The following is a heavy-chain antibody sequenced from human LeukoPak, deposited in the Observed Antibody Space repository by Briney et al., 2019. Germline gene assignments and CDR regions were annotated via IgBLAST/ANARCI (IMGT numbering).Heavy chain of an antibody. V-gene: IGHV4-39*07. D-gene: IGHD7-27*01. J-gene: IGHJ6*03. CDR1: GGSISSSSYY. Sequence: SETLSLTCTVSGGSISSSSYYWGWIRQPPGKGLEWIGSIYYSGSTYYNPSLKSRVTISVDTSKNQFSLKLSSVTAVDTAVYYCARDYWGSDYYYYYMDVWGKGTTVTVSS. CDR3: ARDYWGSDYYYYYMDV. CDR2: IYYSGST.